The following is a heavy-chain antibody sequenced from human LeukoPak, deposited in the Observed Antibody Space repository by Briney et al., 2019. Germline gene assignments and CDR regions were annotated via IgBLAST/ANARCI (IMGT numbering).Heavy chain of an antibody. J-gene: IGHJ4*02. D-gene: IGHD3-10*01. CDR2: ISAYNGNT. V-gene: IGHV1-18*01. Sequence: ASVKVSCKASGYTFTSYGINWVRQAPGQGLEWMGWISAYNGNTNYAQKAQGRVTMTTDTSTSTAYMELRSLRSDDTAVYYCACGHGSGTYSHYWGQGTLVTVSS. CDR3: ACGHGSGTYSHY. CDR1: GYTFTSYG.